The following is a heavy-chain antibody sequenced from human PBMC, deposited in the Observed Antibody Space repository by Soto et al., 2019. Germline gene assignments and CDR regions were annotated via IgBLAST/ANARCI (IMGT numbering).Heavy chain of an antibody. CDR2: IIPIFGTA. CDR3: AGSGYSYGYFDY. CDR1: GGTFSSYA. V-gene: IGHV1-69*13. Sequence: GASVKVSCKASGGTFSSYAISWVRQAPGQGLEWMGGIIPIFGTANYAQKFQDRVTITADESTSTAYMELSSLRSEDTAVYYCAGSGYSYGYFDYWGQGTLVTVSS. J-gene: IGHJ4*02. D-gene: IGHD5-18*01.